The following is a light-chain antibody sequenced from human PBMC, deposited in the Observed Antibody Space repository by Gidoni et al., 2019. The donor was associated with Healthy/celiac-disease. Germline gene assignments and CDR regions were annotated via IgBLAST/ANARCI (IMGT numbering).Light chain of an antibody. V-gene: IGKV3-15*01. Sequence: EIVMTQSPVTLSVSPGERATLSCRASQSVSSNLAWYQQKPGQAPRLLIYGASTRATGIPARFSCSGSGTEFTLTISSLQSEDFAVYYCQQYNNWPRTFGQGTKLEI. CDR1: QSVSSN. J-gene: IGKJ2*01. CDR3: QQYNNWPRT. CDR2: GAS.